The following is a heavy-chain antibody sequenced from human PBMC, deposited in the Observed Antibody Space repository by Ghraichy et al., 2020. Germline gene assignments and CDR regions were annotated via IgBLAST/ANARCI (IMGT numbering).Heavy chain of an antibody. V-gene: IGHV3-7*03. J-gene: IGHJ4*02. D-gene: IGHD3-10*01. CDR1: GLMFSPNT. CDR2: IKPDGSEN. CDR3: TRDRAFKCFDY. Sequence: LSLTCVASGLMFSPNTMNWVRQAPGKELEWVAGIKPDGSENYHVDSVTGRFTISRDNARNSLYLQMNSLRAEDTAFYYCTRDRAFKCFDYWGQGTLVTVSS.